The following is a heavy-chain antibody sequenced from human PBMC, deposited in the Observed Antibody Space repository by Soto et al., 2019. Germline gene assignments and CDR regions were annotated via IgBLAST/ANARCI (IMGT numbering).Heavy chain of an antibody. J-gene: IGHJ1*01. CDR1: GYTFTSHA. Sequence: QVQLVQSGAEVKEPGASMKVSCKASGYTFTSHAIHWVRQAPGQRLEWMGRINAGSGNTRYSEKFLFRVAMTRETSATTAYMELSSLRSEDTGVYYCARAASIAASGIFFQHWGQGTPVIVSS. D-gene: IGHD3-3*02. CDR3: ARAASIAASGIFFQH. V-gene: IGHV1-3*01. CDR2: INAGSGNT.